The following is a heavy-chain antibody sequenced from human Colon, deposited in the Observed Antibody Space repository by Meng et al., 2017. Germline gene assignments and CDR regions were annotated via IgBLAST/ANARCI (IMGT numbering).Heavy chain of an antibody. V-gene: IGHV3-11*01. Sequence: GASLNISCAASGFTFSDYFMSWVRQAPGKGLDWIAYISGHSNTICYADSVRGRVSISRDNAKNSMYLQMYSLGAENTAVYYCAREVRFSRVGLDVWGQGTTVTVSS. CDR2: ISGHSNTI. J-gene: IGHJ6*02. CDR1: GFTFSDYF. CDR3: AREVRFSRVGLDV. D-gene: IGHD3-10*01.